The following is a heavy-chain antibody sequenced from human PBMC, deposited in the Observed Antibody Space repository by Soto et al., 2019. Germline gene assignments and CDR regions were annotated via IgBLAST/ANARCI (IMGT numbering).Heavy chain of an antibody. CDR1: GGTFSSYA. CDR2: IIPIFGTA. CDR3: ARGAWHGCSSTSCYPSYYYGMAV. V-gene: IGHV1-69*01. J-gene: IGHJ6*02. D-gene: IGHD2-2*01. Sequence: QVQLVQSGAEVKKPGSSVKVSCKASGGTFSSYAISWVRQAPGQGREWMGGIIPIFGTANYAQKFQGRVKIPADESTSTAYMELSSLGSEDRAVYYCARGAWHGCSSTSCYPSYYYGMAVCGQGTTVTVSS.